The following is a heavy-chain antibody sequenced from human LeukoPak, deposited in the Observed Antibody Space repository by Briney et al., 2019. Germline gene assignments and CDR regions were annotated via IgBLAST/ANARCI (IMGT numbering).Heavy chain of an antibody. D-gene: IGHD6-19*01. CDR1: GFTFSSYA. J-gene: IGHJ4*02. Sequence: GGSLRLSCAASGFTFSSYAMSWVRQAPGKGLEWVSYISSSSSTIYYADSVKGRFTISRDNAKNSLYLQMNSLRAEDTAVYYCARAGIAVAGAIDYWGQGTLVTVSS. V-gene: IGHV3-48*01. CDR3: ARAGIAVAGAIDY. CDR2: ISSSSSTI.